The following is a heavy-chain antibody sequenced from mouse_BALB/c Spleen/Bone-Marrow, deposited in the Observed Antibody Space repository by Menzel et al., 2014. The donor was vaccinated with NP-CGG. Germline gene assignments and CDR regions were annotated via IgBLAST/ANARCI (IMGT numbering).Heavy chain of an antibody. J-gene: IGHJ1*01. V-gene: IGHV1-7*01. CDR2: INPSSGYT. D-gene: IGHD1-1*01. CDR3: ARRYGSLWYFDV. CDR1: GYTFTDYW. Sequence: QVQLQQSGAELAKPGASVKMSCKASGYTFTDYWIHWVKQRPGQGLEWIGYINPSSGYTEYNQKFKDKATLTADKSSSTAYMQLNILTSEDSAVYYCARRYGSLWYFDVWGAGTTVTVSS.